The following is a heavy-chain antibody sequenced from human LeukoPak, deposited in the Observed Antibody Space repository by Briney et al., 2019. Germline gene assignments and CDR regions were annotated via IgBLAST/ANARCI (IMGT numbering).Heavy chain of an antibody. Sequence: ASVKIPCKASGYTFTTYGITWVRQAPGQGLEWMGWISPHNGNTKYTEKFQGRINMTTDTSTSTAYIELRSLRSDDTAVYFCARECDGDCYFIAFDYWGQGSLVTVSS. V-gene: IGHV1-18*01. D-gene: IGHD2-21*02. CDR1: GYTFTTYG. CDR3: ARECDGDCYFIAFDY. CDR2: ISPHNGNT. J-gene: IGHJ4*02.